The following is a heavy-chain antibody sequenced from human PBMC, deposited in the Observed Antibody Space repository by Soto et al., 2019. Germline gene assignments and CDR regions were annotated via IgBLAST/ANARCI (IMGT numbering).Heavy chain of an antibody. J-gene: IGHJ6*02. V-gene: IGHV3-13*05. CDR2: IGTAGDP. D-gene: IGHD6-19*01. CDR1: GFTFSSHD. Sequence: EVQLVESGGGLVQPGGSLRLSCAASGFTFSSHDMHWVRQATGKGLEWVSAIGTAGDPYYPGSVKGRFTISRENAKNSLYLQMNSLRAGDTAVYYCARGNPVAGTLRVYYYYGMDVWGQGTTVTVSS. CDR3: ARGNPVAGTLRVYYYYGMDV.